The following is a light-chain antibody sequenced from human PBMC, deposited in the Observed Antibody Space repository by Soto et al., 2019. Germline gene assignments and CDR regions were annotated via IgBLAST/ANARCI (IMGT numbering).Light chain of an antibody. Sequence: EIVLTRSPGTLSLSPGERASLSCRASQSVAKNYLAWYQQKPGQALRLLISGASSRATGIPDRFSGSGSGTDFTLTVSRLEAEDFAVYFCQQYASSPLTFGGGTRVEIK. CDR3: QQYASSPLT. CDR1: QSVAKNY. V-gene: IGKV3-20*01. J-gene: IGKJ4*01. CDR2: GAS.